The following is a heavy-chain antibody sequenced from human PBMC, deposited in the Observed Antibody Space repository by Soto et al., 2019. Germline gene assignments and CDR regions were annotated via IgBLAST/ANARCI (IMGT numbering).Heavy chain of an antibody. CDR2: ISGSGGST. J-gene: IGHJ4*02. CDR3: AKDLVVPAAMSGGDY. CDR1: GFTFSSYA. D-gene: IGHD2-2*01. V-gene: IGHV3-23*01. Sequence: TGGSLRLSCAASGFTFSSYAMSWVRQAPGKGLEWVSAISGSGGSTYYADSVKGRFTISRDNSKNTLYLQMNSLRAEDTAVYYCAKDLVVPAAMSGGDYWGQGTLVTVSS.